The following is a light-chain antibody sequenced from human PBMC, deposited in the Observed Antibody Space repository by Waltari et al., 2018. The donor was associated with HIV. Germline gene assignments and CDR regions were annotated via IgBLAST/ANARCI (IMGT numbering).Light chain of an antibody. CDR2: EVS. Sequence: QSALTQPASVSGSPGQSITISCTGTSSDVGGYHYLPWYHQHPGKAPKLMIYEVSKRPSGVSNRVSGSKSGNTASLTISGLQAEDEADYYCSSYTSSSTLEVFGTGTKVTVL. V-gene: IGLV2-14*01. CDR3: SSYTSSSTLEV. CDR1: SSDVGGYHY. J-gene: IGLJ1*01.